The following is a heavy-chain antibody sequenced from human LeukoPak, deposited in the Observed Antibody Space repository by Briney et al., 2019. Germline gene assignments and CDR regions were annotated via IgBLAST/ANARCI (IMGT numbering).Heavy chain of an antibody. Sequence: SETLSLTCAVYGGSFSGYYWSWIRQPPGKGLEWIGEINHSGSTNYNPSLKSRVTISVDTSKNQFSLKLSSVTAADTAVHYCARGAARWLLGYWGQGTLVTVSS. CDR1: GGSFSGYY. V-gene: IGHV4-34*01. CDR3: ARGAARWLLGY. CDR2: INHSGST. J-gene: IGHJ4*02. D-gene: IGHD5-24*01.